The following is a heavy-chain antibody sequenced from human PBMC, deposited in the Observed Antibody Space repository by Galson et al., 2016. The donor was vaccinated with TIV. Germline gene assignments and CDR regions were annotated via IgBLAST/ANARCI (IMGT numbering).Heavy chain of an antibody. CDR1: GFIISDYC. V-gene: IGHV3-11*04. Sequence: SLRLSCAVSGFIISDYCMSWIRQAPGKGLEWLAYFCSSGTNIIYADSVKGRFTISRDNSKSSLYLQMNSLRAEDTAVYYCARERAFAGVLDYWGQGTQLIVSS. CDR3: ARERAFAGVLDY. CDR2: FCSSGTNI. J-gene: IGHJ4*02. D-gene: IGHD3-16*01.